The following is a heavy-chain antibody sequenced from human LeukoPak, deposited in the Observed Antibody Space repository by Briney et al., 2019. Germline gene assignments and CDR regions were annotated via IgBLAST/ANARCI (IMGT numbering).Heavy chain of an antibody. Sequence: GRSLRLSCAASGFTFSSYAMSWVRQAPGKGLEWVSAISGSGGSTYYADSVKGRFTISRDNSKNTLYLQMNSLRAEDTAVYYCASRFEGVATIGQFDYWGQGTLVTVSS. CDR3: ASRFEGVATIGQFDY. D-gene: IGHD5-12*01. J-gene: IGHJ4*02. CDR2: ISGSGGST. V-gene: IGHV3-23*01. CDR1: GFTFSSYA.